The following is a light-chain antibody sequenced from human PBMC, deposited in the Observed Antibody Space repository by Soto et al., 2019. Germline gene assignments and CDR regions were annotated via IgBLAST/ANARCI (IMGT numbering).Light chain of an antibody. V-gene: IGLV2-14*03. CDR1: SSDVGGYKF. Sequence: QSALTQPASVSGSPGQSITISCTGTSSDVGGYKFVSWYQQHPGRAPKVIISDVSHRPSGVSNRFSGSKSGNTASLTVSGLQAEDEADYYCTSYAGGNTLVFGGGTQLTVL. CDR2: DVS. J-gene: IGLJ3*02. CDR3: TSYAGGNTLV.